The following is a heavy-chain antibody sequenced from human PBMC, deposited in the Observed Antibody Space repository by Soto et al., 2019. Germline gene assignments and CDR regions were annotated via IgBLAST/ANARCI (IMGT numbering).Heavy chain of an antibody. CDR2: ISGSGGST. CDR3: AKDDEDIVVVPAPIGY. Sequence: EVQLLESGGGLVQPGGSLRLSCAASGFTFSSYAMSWVRQAPGKGLEWVSAISGSGGSTYYADSVKGRFTISRDNSKNTLYLQMNSLRAEDTAVNYCAKDDEDIVVVPAPIGYWGQGTLVTVSS. V-gene: IGHV3-23*01. J-gene: IGHJ4*02. CDR1: GFTFSSYA. D-gene: IGHD2-2*01.